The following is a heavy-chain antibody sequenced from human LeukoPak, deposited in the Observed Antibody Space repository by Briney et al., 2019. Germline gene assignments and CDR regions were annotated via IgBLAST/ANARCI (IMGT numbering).Heavy chain of an antibody. CDR3: ARDPGYSYGYDY. D-gene: IGHD5-18*01. CDR1: GFTFSSYW. V-gene: IGHV3-7*03. J-gene: IGHJ4*02. Sequence: GGSLRLSCAASGFTFSSYWMSWVRQAPGKGLEWVANIKQDGSEKYYVDSVKSRFTISRDNSKNTLYLQMNSLRAEDTAVYYCARDPGYSYGYDYWGQGTLVTVSS. CDR2: IKQDGSEK.